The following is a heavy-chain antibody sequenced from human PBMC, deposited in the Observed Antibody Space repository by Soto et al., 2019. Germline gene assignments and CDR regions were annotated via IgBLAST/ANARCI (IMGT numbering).Heavy chain of an antibody. CDR2: IGTAGDT. V-gene: IGHV3-13*01. CDR1: GFTFSSYD. D-gene: IGHD1-20*01. CDR3: ARIGITGTYDY. Sequence: PGGCLRLSCAASGFTFSSYDMHWVRQATGKGLEWVSAIGTAGDTYYPGSVKGRFTISRENAKNSLYLQMNSLRAGDTAVYYCARIGITGTYDYWGQGTLVTVSS. J-gene: IGHJ4*02.